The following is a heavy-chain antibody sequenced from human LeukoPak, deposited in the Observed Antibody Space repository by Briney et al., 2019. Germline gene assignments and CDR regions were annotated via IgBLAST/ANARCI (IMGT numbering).Heavy chain of an antibody. CDR1: GGSISSSTYF. D-gene: IGHD3-22*01. CDR2: ISSSGST. CDR3: ARGPYSYDSSGAFDI. Sequence: PSETLSLTCTVSGGSISSSTYFWSWIRQPAGKGLEWIGRISSSGSTNYNPSLKSRVTISVDTSKNQFSLKLSSVTAADTAVYFCARGPYSYDSSGAFDIWGQGTVVTVSS. V-gene: IGHV4-61*02. J-gene: IGHJ3*02.